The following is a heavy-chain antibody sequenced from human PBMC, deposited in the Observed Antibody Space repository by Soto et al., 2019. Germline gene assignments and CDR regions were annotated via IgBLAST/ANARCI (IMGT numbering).Heavy chain of an antibody. CDR1: GGCISSYY. CDR3: ASRKFRAGYYYYYGMDV. V-gene: IGHV4-59*12. J-gene: IGHJ6*02. Sequence: LQPMSLKCSVGGGCISSYYWSWIRQHPGKGLEWIGYIYYSGSTNYNPSLKSRVTISVDTSKNQFSLKLSSVTAADTAVYYCASRKFRAGYYYYYGMDVWGQGTTVTVSS. CDR2: IYYSGST. D-gene: IGHD6-19*01.